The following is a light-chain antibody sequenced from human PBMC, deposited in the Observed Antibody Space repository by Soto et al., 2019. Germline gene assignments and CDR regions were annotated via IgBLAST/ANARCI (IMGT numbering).Light chain of an antibody. CDR1: QRIDSY. V-gene: IGKV1-39*01. Sequence: DIQMTQSPSSLSASIGDRVTITCRASQRIDSYLSWYQHKPGKAPKLLIYAASTLQSGVPSRFSGRGSGTDFTLTISGLQSEDSATYYCQQSYTTPRTFGLGTRVEIK. CDR3: QQSYTTPRT. CDR2: AAS. J-gene: IGKJ1*01.